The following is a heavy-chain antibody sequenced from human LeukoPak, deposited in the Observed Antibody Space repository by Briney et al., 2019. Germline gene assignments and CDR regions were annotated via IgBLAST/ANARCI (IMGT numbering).Heavy chain of an antibody. J-gene: IGHJ4*02. CDR1: GFTFNNYA. Sequence: GSLRLSCAASGFTFNNYAMSWVRQAPGRGLEWVGFIRSKAYGGTTEYAASVKGRFTISRDDSKSIAYLQMNSLKTEDTAVYYCTRGSSYDFWSGYYVAHFDYWGQGTLVTVSS. D-gene: IGHD3-3*01. CDR2: IRSKAYGGTT. CDR3: TRGSSYDFWSGYYVAHFDY. V-gene: IGHV3-49*04.